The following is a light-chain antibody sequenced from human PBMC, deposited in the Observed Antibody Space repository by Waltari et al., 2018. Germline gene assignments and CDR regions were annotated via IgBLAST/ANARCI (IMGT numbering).Light chain of an antibody. J-gene: IGLJ2*01. Sequence: SYILTQPPSVSVAPGQTARVTCGGNNIGTNSVHWYQQKPGQAPVPFVSVARDRPSGIPERFSGSTSGNTATLTISRVEVEDEADYYCQVWDSITVVFGGGTKLIVL. CDR1: NIGTNS. V-gene: IGLV3-21*02. CDR2: VAR. CDR3: QVWDSITVV.